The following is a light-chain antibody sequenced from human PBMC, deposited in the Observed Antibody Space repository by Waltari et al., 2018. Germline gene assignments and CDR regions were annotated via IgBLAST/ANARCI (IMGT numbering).Light chain of an antibody. CDR2: DAS. CDR3: HQRSNCPLT. CDR1: QGVGSY. V-gene: IGKV3-11*01. Sequence: EIVLTQSPATLSLSPGERATLSCRASQGVGSYCALYQQTPRPAPRLLIFDASHSATGIPASFSGSGSGTDFTLTISSLEPEDFAVYYCHQRSNCPLTFGGGTKVEIK. J-gene: IGKJ4*01.